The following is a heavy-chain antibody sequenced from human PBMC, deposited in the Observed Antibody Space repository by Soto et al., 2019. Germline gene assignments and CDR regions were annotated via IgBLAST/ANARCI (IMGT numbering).Heavy chain of an antibody. D-gene: IGHD2-2*01. Sequence: QVQLQESGPGLVKPSGTLSLTCAVSGGSISSGTWWSWVRQSPGRGLEWIGEIYHSGSPNYNPSLKSRVTTSVDKSENLFSLSLSSVTASDSTLYYCARRIPGATNWFDPWGQGTLVTVSS. CDR2: IYHSGSP. CDR3: ARRIPGATNWFDP. CDR1: GGSISSGTW. J-gene: IGHJ5*02. V-gene: IGHV4-4*02.